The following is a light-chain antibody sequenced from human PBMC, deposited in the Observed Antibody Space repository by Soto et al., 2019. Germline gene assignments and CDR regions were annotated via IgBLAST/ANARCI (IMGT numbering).Light chain of an antibody. V-gene: IGKV1-5*01. CDR1: QNIRNW. CDR2: DAS. Sequence: DIQMTQSPSTLSASVGDSVTITCRASQNIRNWLAWYQQKPGKAPKLLIFDASTLQSGVPSRFSGSGSGTEFTLTISSLQPDDFATYYCQQYNTFSTFGQGTKVDIK. J-gene: IGKJ1*01. CDR3: QQYNTFST.